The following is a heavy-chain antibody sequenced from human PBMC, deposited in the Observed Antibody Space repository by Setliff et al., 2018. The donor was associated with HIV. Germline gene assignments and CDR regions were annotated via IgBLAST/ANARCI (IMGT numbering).Heavy chain of an antibody. CDR2: IRHDGSNK. Sequence: GGSLRLSCAASGFIFSDHVMHWVRQAPGKGLEWVAFIRHDGSNKYYVDSVKGRFTISRDNSKSTLYLQMNSLRAEDTAVYYCAKIQNPQGYYYDSSGYYPHPGSPDYWGQGTLVTVSS. CDR3: AKIQNPQGYYYDSSGYYPHPGSPDY. J-gene: IGHJ4*02. CDR1: GFIFSDHV. V-gene: IGHV3-30*02. D-gene: IGHD3-22*01.